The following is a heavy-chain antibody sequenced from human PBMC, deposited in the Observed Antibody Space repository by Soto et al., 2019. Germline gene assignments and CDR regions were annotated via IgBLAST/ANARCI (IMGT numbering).Heavy chain of an antibody. D-gene: IGHD3-9*01. Sequence: QVQLQESGPGLVKPSQTLSLTCTVSGGSISSGGYYWSWIRQHPGKGLEWIGFIYYSGSTYYNPSLKCRVTRSVDTTKNQFSLKLSSVTAADTAVYYCAREPYDMAEYFQHWGQGTLVTVSS. J-gene: IGHJ1*01. CDR1: GGSISSGGYY. V-gene: IGHV4-31*03. CDR3: AREPYDMAEYFQH. CDR2: IYYSGST.